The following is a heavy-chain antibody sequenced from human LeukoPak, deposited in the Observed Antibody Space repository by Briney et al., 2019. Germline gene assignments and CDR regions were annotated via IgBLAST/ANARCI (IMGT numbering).Heavy chain of an antibody. Sequence: PSETLSLTCTVSGGSISSSSYYWGWIRQPPGKGLEWIGSIYYSGSTYYNPSLKSRVTISVDTSKNQFSLKLSSVTAADTAVYYCARDRYYDSSGFPGLGYYYGMDVWGQGTTVTVSS. CDR3: ARDRYYDSSGFPGLGYYYGMDV. CDR2: IYYSGST. V-gene: IGHV4-39*02. CDR1: GGSISSSSYY. D-gene: IGHD3-22*01. J-gene: IGHJ6*02.